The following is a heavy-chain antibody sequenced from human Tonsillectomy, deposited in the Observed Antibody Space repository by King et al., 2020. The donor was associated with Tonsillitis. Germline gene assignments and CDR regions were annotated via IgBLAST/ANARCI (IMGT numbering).Heavy chain of an antibody. D-gene: IGHD2-2*01. CDR3: AREGVVSNYYYGMDV. J-gene: IGHJ6*02. CDR2: ISYDGSNK. Sequence: QLVESGGAVVQPWRSLRLSCAASGFTFSSYAMHWVRQAPGKGLEWVEIISYDGSNKYYADSVKGRFTISRDNSKNTLYVQMNSLRAEDTAVYYCAREGVVSNYYYGMDVWGHGTTVTVSS. V-gene: IGHV3-30-3*01. CDR1: GFTFSSYA.